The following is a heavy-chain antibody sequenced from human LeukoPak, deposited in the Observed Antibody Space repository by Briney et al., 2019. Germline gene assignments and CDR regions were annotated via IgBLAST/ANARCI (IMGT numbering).Heavy chain of an antibody. CDR1: GDSISSYY. Sequence: SETLSLTCSVSGDSISSYYWSWIRQPPGKGLEWIGGIYHSGSTYYNPSLKSRVTISVDTSKNQFSLKLSSVTAADTAVYYCARGYSYGRFDYWGQGTLVTVSS. CDR3: ARGYSYGRFDY. D-gene: IGHD5-18*01. V-gene: IGHV4-59*12. J-gene: IGHJ4*02. CDR2: IYHSGST.